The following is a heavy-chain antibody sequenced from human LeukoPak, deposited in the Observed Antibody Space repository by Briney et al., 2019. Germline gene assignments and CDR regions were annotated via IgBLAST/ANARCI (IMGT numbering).Heavy chain of an antibody. CDR2: IYYSGST. CDR3: ARLNYYYGMDV. Sequence: SETLSLTCTVSGGSISSSSYYWSWIRQPPGKGLEWIGYIYYSGSTNYNPSLKSRVTISVDTSKNQFSLKLSSVTAADTAVYYCARLNYYYGMDVWGQGTTVTVSS. CDR1: GGSISSSSYY. V-gene: IGHV4-61*01. J-gene: IGHJ6*02.